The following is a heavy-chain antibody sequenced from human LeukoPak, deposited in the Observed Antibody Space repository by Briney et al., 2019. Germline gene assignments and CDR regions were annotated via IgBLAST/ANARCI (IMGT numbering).Heavy chain of an antibody. CDR1: RFTFSSYA. D-gene: IGHD1-7*01. CDR2: ISSNGGST. CDR3: VVAEGITGTQAFDY. Sequence: PGGSLRLSCSASRFTFSSYAMHWVRQAPGKGLEYVSAISSNGGSTCYADSVKGRFTISRDNSKDTLYLQMSSLRAEDTAVYYCVVAEGITGTQAFDYWGQGTLVTVSS. J-gene: IGHJ4*02. V-gene: IGHV3-64D*06.